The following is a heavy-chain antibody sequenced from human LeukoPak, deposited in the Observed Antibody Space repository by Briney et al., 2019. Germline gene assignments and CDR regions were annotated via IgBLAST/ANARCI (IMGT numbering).Heavy chain of an antibody. D-gene: IGHD6-6*01. CDR3: ARHLGRTTIAAY. J-gene: IGHJ4*02. V-gene: IGHV4-4*09. CDR1: GGSISSYY. CDR2: IYTSGST. Sequence: SETLSLTCTVSGGSISSYYWSWIRQPPGKGLVWIGYIYTSGSTNHNPSLQSRVTISVDTSKNQFSLKLSSVTAADTAVYYCARHLGRTTIAAYWGQGTLVTVSS.